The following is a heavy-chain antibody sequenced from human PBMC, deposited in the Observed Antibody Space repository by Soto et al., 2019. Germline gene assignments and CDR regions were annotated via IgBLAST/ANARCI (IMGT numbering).Heavy chain of an antibody. V-gene: IGHV4-59*01. CDR3: AREIITTWFDP. Sequence: QVQLQESGPGLVKPSETLSLTCTVPGGSISSYYWSWIRQPPGKGLEWIGYIYYSGSTNYNPSLKSRVTISVDTAKNQCSLKLRSVTAADTAVYYCAREIITTWFDPWGQGTMVTVSS. CDR2: IYYSGST. J-gene: IGHJ5*02. CDR1: GGSISSYY.